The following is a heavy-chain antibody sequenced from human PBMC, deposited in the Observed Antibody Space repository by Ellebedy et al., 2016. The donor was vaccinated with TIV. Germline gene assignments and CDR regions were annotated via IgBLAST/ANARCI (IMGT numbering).Heavy chain of an antibody. V-gene: IGHV3-48*02. D-gene: IGHD3-16*01. CDR1: GFTFRSYS. J-gene: IGHJ4*02. Sequence: GGSLRLSCAASGFTFRSYSMNWVRQAPGKGLEWVSHIKSSSNPIYYADSVKGRFISRDNAKNSLYLQMNNLRDEDTAVYYCSRDGGRGGGNDFWGQGTLVTVSS. CDR3: SRDGGRGGGNDF. CDR2: IKSSSNPI.